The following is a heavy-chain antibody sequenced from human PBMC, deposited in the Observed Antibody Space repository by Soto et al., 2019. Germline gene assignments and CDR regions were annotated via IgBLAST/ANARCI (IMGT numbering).Heavy chain of an antibody. CDR3: ARVDQRGTTGVFDI. D-gene: IGHD3-16*01. CDR2: IYHDGNT. Sequence: QVQLQESGPGLVKPSGTLSLTCDVSGGSISSDNWWSWVRQPPGKGLEWIGEIYHDGNTNYNPSLKSRVTISVDKSKRYFSLKLISVTAADTAVYYCARVDQRGTTGVFDIWGRGTMVSVSP. J-gene: IGHJ3*02. CDR1: GGSISSDNW. V-gene: IGHV4-4*02.